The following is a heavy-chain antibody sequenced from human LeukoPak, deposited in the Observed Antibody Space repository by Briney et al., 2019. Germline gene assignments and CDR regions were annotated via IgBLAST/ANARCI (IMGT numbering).Heavy chain of an antibody. V-gene: IGHV3-21*01. D-gene: IGHD6-13*01. CDR2: ISSSSSYI. Sequence: GGSLRLSCAASGFTFSSYWMSWVRQAPGKGLEWVPSISSSSSYIYYADSVKGRFTISRDNAKNSLYLQVNSLRAEDTAVYYCAREAWYSSSWPRDYWGQGTLVTVSS. CDR1: GFTFSSYW. J-gene: IGHJ4*02. CDR3: AREAWYSSSWPRDY.